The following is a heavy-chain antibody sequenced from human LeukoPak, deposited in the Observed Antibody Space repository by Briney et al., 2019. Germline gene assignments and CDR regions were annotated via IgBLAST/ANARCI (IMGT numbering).Heavy chain of an antibody. J-gene: IGHJ4*02. CDR3: ARGRILNYDFWSGYYPLDY. CDR1: GYTFAGYY. CDR2: INPSGGST. Sequence: ASVKVSCKASGYTFAGYYMHWVRQAPGQGLEWMGIINPSGGSTSYAQKFQGRVTITRNTSISTAYMELSSLRSEDTAVYYCARGRILNYDFWSGYYPLDYWGQGTLVTVSS. V-gene: IGHV1-46*01. D-gene: IGHD3-3*01.